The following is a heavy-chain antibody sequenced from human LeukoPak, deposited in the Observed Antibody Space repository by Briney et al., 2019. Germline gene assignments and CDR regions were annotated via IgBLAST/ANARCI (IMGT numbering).Heavy chain of an antibody. CDR2: ISSSSSYM. D-gene: IGHD1-7*01. CDR1: GFTFSSYS. CDR3: ARAGTNWFDP. J-gene: IGHJ5*02. Sequence: GGSLRLSCAASGFTFSSYSMNWVRQAPGKGLEWVSSISSSSSYMYYADSVKGRFTISRDNAKNSLYLQMNSLRAEDTAVYYCARAGTNWFDPWGQGTLVTVSS. V-gene: IGHV3-21*01.